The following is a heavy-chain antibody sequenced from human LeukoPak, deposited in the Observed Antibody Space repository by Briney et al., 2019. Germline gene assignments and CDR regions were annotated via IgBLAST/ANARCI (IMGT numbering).Heavy chain of an antibody. Sequence: SETLSLTCTVSGGSISSYYWSWIRQPAGKGLEWIGRIYTSGSTNYNPSLKSRVTMSVDTSKNQFSLKLSSVTAADTAVYYCARRSGVVVVPAAIPMAWFDPWGQGTLVTVSS. J-gene: IGHJ5*02. CDR1: GGSISSYY. CDR2: IYTSGST. CDR3: ARRSGVVVVPAAIPMAWFDP. D-gene: IGHD2-2*02. V-gene: IGHV4-4*07.